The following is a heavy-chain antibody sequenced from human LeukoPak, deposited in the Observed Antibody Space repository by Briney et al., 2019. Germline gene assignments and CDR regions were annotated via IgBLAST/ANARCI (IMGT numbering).Heavy chain of an antibody. V-gene: IGHV3-30*18. Sequence: GGSLRLSCAASGFTFSSYGMHWVRQAPGKGLEWVAVISYGGSNKYYADSVKGRFTISRDNSKNTLYLQMNSLRAEDTAVYYCAKDHGSGVPNYWGQGTLVTVSS. CDR2: ISYGGSNK. D-gene: IGHD3-10*01. CDR1: GFTFSSYG. CDR3: AKDHGSGVPNY. J-gene: IGHJ4*02.